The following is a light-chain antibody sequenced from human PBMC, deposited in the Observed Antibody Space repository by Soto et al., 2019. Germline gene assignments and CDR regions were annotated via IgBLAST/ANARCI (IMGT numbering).Light chain of an antibody. J-gene: IGKJ2*01. CDR3: QQYGGSPRT. CDR2: GAS. Sequence: EIVLTQSPGTLSLSPGERATLSCRASQSVSSSYLAWYQQKPGQAPRLLIYGASIRATGIPDRFSGSGSGTDFTLTIGRLDPEDFAVYYCQQYGGSPRTFGQGTKLEIK. CDR1: QSVSSSY. V-gene: IGKV3-20*01.